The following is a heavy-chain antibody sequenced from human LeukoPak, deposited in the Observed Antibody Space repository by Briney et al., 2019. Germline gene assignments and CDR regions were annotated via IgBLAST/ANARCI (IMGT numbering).Heavy chain of an antibody. J-gene: IGHJ6*02. D-gene: IGHD3-16*01. Sequence: GGSLRLSCAASGFAFSSHWMSWVRQAPGKGLETVANINREGSVKNYVDSVKGRFTISRDNAKNSLYLQMNSLRVEDTAVYYSARDGVPGGRDVWGQGTTVTVS. CDR3: ARDGVPGGRDV. CDR2: INREGSVK. CDR1: GFAFSSHW. V-gene: IGHV3-7*01.